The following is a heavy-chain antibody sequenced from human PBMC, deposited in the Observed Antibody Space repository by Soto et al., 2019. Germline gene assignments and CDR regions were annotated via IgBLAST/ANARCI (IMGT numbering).Heavy chain of an antibody. J-gene: IGHJ6*02. V-gene: IGHV1-18*01. CDR2: ISAYNGNT. CDR1: GYTFTSYG. D-gene: IGHD3-3*01. Sequence: ASVKVSCKASGYTFTSYGISWVRQAPGQGLEWMGWISAYNGNTNNAQKLQGRVTMTTDTSTSTAYMELRSLRSDDTAVYYCAREGIFGVVIYYYYGMDVWGQGTTVTVSS. CDR3: AREGIFGVVIYYYYGMDV.